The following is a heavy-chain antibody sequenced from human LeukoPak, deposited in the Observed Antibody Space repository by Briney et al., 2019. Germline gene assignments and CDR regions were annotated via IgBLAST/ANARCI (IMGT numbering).Heavy chain of an antibody. Sequence: GGSLRLSCAASGFTFSSYSMNWVRQAPGKGLEWVSSISSSSSYIYYADSVKGRFTISRDNAKNSLYLQMNSLRAEDTAVYYCARDRCGSGSNCYNDAFDIWGQGTMVTVSS. D-gene: IGHD1-26*01. CDR1: GFTFSSYS. J-gene: IGHJ3*02. CDR3: ARDRCGSGSNCYNDAFDI. CDR2: ISSSSSYI. V-gene: IGHV3-21*01.